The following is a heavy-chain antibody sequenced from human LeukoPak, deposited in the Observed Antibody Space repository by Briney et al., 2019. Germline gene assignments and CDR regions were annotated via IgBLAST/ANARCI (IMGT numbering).Heavy chain of an antibody. Sequence: SETLSLTCTVSGGSISSYYWSWIRQPPGKGLEWIGYIYYSGSTNYNPSLKSRVTISVDTSKNQFSLKLSSVTAADTAVYYCARGPRSTIFGVVIPPYMDVWGKGTTVTVSS. CDR1: GGSISSYY. D-gene: IGHD3-3*01. V-gene: IGHV4-59*01. CDR3: ARGPRSTIFGVVIPPYMDV. CDR2: IYYSGST. J-gene: IGHJ6*03.